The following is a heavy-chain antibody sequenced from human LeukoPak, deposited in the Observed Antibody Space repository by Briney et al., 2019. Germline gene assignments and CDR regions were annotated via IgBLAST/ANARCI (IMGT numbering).Heavy chain of an antibody. J-gene: IGHJ3*02. CDR2: ISSSSSYI. Sequence: GGSLRLSCAASGFTFSSYNMNWVRQAPGKGREWVSSISSSSSYIYYADSVKGRFTISRDNAKNSLYLQMNSLGPEDTAFYCCARDSGYSSAWEGDAFDIWGQGTMVTVSS. CDR3: ARDSGYSSAWEGDAFDI. CDR1: GFTFSSYN. V-gene: IGHV3-21*01. D-gene: IGHD6-19*01.